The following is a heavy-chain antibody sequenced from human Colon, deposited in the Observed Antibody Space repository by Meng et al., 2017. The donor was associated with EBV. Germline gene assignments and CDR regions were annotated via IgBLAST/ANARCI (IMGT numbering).Heavy chain of an antibody. CDR1: GFIFSSYG. CDR2: IWYDGNNK. V-gene: IGHV3-33*01. D-gene: IGHD3-16*01. J-gene: IGHJ4*02. CDR3: AREGDLTAVDY. Sequence: QVHVVESGGGVVQPGKSLRLSCAASGFIFSSYGMHWVRQAPGKGLEWVAVIWYDGNNKYYGDSVKGRFTISKDNSKNTVYLEMNSLRAEDTAVYYCAREGDLTAVDYWGQGTLVTVSS.